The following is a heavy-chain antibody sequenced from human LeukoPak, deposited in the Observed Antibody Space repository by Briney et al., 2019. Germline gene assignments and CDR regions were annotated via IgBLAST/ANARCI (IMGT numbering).Heavy chain of an antibody. V-gene: IGHV4-34*01. D-gene: IGHD3-22*01. CDR3: ARGPLGSDYYDSSGYYLLDY. J-gene: IGHJ4*02. CDR1: GGSFSGYY. CDR2: INHSGST. Sequence: SETLSLTCAVYGGSFSGYYWSWIRQPPGKGLEWIGEINHSGSTNYNPSLKSRVTISVVTSKNQFSLKLSSVTAADTAVYYCARGPLGSDYYDSSGYYLLDYWGQGTLVTVS.